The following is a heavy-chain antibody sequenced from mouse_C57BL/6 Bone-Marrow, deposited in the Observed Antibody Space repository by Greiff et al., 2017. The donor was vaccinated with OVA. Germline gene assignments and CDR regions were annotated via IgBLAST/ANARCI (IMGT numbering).Heavy chain of an antibody. CDR2: IYPSDSET. CDR3: ARGGYYGSFDY. CDR1: GYTFTSYW. V-gene: IGHV1-61*01. J-gene: IGHJ2*01. Sequence: QVQLQQPGAELVRPGSSVKLSCKASGYTFTSYWMDWVKQRPGQGLEWIGNIYPSDSETHYNQKFKDKATLTVDKSSSTAYMQLSSLTSEDSAVYYCARGGYYGSFDYWGQGTTLTVSS. D-gene: IGHD1-1*01.